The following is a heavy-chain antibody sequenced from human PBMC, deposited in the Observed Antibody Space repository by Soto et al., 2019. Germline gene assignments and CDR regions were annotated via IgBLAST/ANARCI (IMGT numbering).Heavy chain of an antibody. CDR2: IYTSGST. J-gene: IGHJ5*02. Sequence: PSETLSLTCTVSGGSISSYYWSWIRQPAGKGLEWIGRIYTSGSTNYNPSLKSRVTMSVDTSKNQFSLKLSSVTAADTAVYYCARDHSLDYYGSGSYYNPYNWFDPWGQGTLVTAPQ. V-gene: IGHV4-4*07. CDR3: ARDHSLDYYGSGSYYNPYNWFDP. D-gene: IGHD3-10*01. CDR1: GGSISSYY.